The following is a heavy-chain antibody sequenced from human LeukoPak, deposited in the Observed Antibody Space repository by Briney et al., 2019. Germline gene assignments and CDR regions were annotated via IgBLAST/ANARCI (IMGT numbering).Heavy chain of an antibody. D-gene: IGHD1-7*01. J-gene: IGHJ2*01. V-gene: IGHV4-61*02. CDR1: GDSISSGTYY. CDR3: ARDRLGTYWYFDL. CDR2: IFTTGST. Sequence: SETLSLTCTVSGDSISSGTYYWSWIRQPAGKGLEWIGRIFTTGSTNYNPSLKSRVTISIDTSNNQFSLRLTSVTAADTAAYFCARDRLGTYWYFDLWGRGTLVTVSA.